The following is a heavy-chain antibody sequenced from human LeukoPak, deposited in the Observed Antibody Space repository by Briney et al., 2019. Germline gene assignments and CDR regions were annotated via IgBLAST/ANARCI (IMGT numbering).Heavy chain of an antibody. V-gene: IGHV3-23*01. Sequence: GSLRLSCAASEFTFSSYVMNWVRQAPGKGLEWVSAIGGSGDTTYYADSVKGRFTISRDNSKNTLYLEMSSLRAEDTALYYCAKGTDGLGIFDPWGQGALVLVSS. CDR2: IGGSGDTT. CDR3: AKGTDGLGIFDP. CDR1: EFTFSSYV. D-gene: IGHD3-3*01. J-gene: IGHJ5*02.